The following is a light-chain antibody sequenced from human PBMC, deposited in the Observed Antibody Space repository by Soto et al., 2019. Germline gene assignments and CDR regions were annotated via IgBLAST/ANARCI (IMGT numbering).Light chain of an antibody. V-gene: IGKV3-11*01. CDR1: QSLSSY. J-gene: IGKJ5*01. CDR2: DAS. Sequence: EIVLTQSPATLSLSPGERATLSCRASQSLSSYLAWYQQKPGQAPRLLIYDASNRATGIPARFSGSGSGTDFTLTISSLEPEDFAVYYCQQRSNWPSTFGQVTRLEIK. CDR3: QQRSNWPST.